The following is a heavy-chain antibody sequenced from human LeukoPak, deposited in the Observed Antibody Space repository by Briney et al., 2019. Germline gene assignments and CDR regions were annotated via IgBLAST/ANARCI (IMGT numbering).Heavy chain of an antibody. V-gene: IGHV3-48*04. CDR1: GFTFSSYS. D-gene: IGHD6-6*01. J-gene: IGHJ4*02. Sequence: GGSLRLSCAASGFTFSSYSMNWVRQAPGKGLEWVSYISSSSSTIYYADSVKGRFTISRDNAKNSLYLQMNSLRAEDTALYYCAKDAIAAVGYFDYWGQGTLVTVSS. CDR2: ISSSSSTI. CDR3: AKDAIAAVGYFDY.